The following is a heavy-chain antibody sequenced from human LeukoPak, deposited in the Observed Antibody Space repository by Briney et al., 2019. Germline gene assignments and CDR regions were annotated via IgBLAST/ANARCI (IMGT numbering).Heavy chain of an antibody. D-gene: IGHD3-3*01. CDR3: ARLYDFWSGPKDY. V-gene: IGHV1-2*02. Sequence: ASVKVSCKASGYTFTGYYMHWVRQAPGQGLEWMGWINPNSGGTNYAQKFQGRVTMTRDTSISTAYMELSGLRSDDTAVYYCARLYDFWSGPKDYWGQGTLVTVSS. J-gene: IGHJ4*02. CDR1: GYTFTGYY. CDR2: INPNSGGT.